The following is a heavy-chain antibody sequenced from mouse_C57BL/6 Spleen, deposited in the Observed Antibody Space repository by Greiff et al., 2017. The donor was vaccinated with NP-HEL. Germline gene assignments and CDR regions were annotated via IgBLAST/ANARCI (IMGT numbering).Heavy chain of an antibody. J-gene: IGHJ1*03. D-gene: IGHD2-4*01. CDR2: IWGDFVT. Sequence: VQVVESGPGLVAPPKSLSITCTVSFVCSTIYVVSWFLHPPVKGLEWLGVIWGDFVTTYQSALISRLSISKDNSKSQVFLKLNSLQTDDTATYDCAKATMIPYWYFDVWGTGTTVTVSS. CDR1: FVCSTIYV. V-gene: IGHV2-3*01. CDR3: AKATMIPYWYFDV.